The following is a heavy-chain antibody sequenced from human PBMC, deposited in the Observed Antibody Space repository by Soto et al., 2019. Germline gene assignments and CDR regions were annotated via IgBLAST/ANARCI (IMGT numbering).Heavy chain of an antibody. CDR1: GYTFTSYY. Sequence: ASVKVSCKASGYTFTSYYMHWVRQAPGQGLEWMGIINPSGGSTSYAQKFQGRVTMTRDTSTSTVYMELSSLRSEDTAVYYCARDWTLAYSSSSENEYFHHWGQGTLVTVS. D-gene: IGHD6-6*01. V-gene: IGHV1-46*03. CDR2: INPSGGST. CDR3: ARDWTLAYSSSSENEYFHH. J-gene: IGHJ1*01.